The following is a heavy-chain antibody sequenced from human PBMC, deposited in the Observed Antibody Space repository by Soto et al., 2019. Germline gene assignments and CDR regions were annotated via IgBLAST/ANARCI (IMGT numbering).Heavy chain of an antibody. CDR3: ARDLSGDYDYYYYGMDV. CDR1: GFTFSSYG. CDR2: IWYDGSNK. D-gene: IGHD4-17*01. Sequence: PGGSLRLSCAASGFTFSSYGMHWVRQAPGKGLEWVAVIWYDGSNKYYADSVKGRFTISRDNSKNTLYLQMNSLRAEDTAVYYCARDLSGDYDYYYYGMDVWGQGTTVTV. V-gene: IGHV3-33*01. J-gene: IGHJ6*02.